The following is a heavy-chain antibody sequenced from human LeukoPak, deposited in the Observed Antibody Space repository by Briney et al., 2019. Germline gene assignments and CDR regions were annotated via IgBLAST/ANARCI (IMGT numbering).Heavy chain of an antibody. CDR2: ISYDGSNK. V-gene: IGHV3-30-3*01. CDR1: GFTFSSYA. J-gene: IGHJ4*02. Sequence: PGGSLRLSCAASGFTFSSYAMHWVRQAPGKGLEWVAVISYDGSNKYYADSVKGRFTISRDNSKNTLYLQMNSLRAEGTAVYYCARDRTMVRGAYGYWGQGTLVTVSS. D-gene: IGHD3-10*01. CDR3: ARDRTMVRGAYGY.